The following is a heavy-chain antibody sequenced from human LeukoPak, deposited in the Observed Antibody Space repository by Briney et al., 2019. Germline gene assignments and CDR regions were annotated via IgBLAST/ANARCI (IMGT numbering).Heavy chain of an antibody. CDR3: ARAPGGGSYLDYFDY. V-gene: IGHV3-21*01. Sequence: PGGSLRLSCAASGFTFSSYSMNWVRQAPGKGLEWVSSISSSSSYIYYADSVKGRFTISRDNAKNSLYLQMNSLRAEDTAVYYCARAPGGGSYLDYFDYWGQGTLVTVSS. D-gene: IGHD1-26*01. CDR1: GFTFSSYS. CDR2: ISSSSSYI. J-gene: IGHJ4*02.